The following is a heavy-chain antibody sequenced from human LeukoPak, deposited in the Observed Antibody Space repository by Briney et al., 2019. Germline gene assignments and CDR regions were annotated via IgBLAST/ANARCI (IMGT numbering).Heavy chain of an antibody. CDR3: ARSELLWDFDY. D-gene: IGHD1-26*01. J-gene: IGHJ4*02. CDR2: IYYSGST. CDR1: GGSISSYY. Sequence: SETLSLTCTVSGGSISSYYWSWIRQPPGKGLEWIGYIYYSGSTNYNPSLKSRVTISVDTSKNQFSLKLSSVTAADTAVYYCARSELLWDFDYWGQGTLVTVSS. V-gene: IGHV4-59*08.